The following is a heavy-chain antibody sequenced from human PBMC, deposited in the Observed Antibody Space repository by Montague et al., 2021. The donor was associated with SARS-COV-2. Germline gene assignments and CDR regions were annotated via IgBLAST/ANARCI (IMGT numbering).Heavy chain of an antibody. CDR1: GGAISDGNYY. CDR3: GGDAYGPLDGH. Sequence: TLSLTCTVSGGAISDGNYYWSWVRQPAGKGLEWIGRIYVTGNSKSNSSLKSRVTTSIDTAKHQSYLNLTFVTAADTAVYYCGGDAYGPLDGHWGQGTLVTASS. D-gene: IGHD5-24*01. CDR2: IYVTGNS. V-gene: IGHV4-61*02. J-gene: IGHJ4*02.